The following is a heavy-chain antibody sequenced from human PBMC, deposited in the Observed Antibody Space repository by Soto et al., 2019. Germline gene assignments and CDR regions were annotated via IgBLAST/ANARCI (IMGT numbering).Heavy chain of an antibody. J-gene: IGHJ5*02. V-gene: IGHV5-10-1*04. CDR1: GYSFTSYW. D-gene: IGHD3-10*01. CDR3: ARFGSHGGYYGSGSYTDWFDP. Sequence: GESLKISCKGSGYSFTSYWISWVRQMPGKGLEWMGRIDPSDSYTRYSPSFQGQVTISADKSISTAYLQWSSLKASDTAMYYCARFGSHGGYYGSGSYTDWFDPWGQGTLVTVSS. CDR2: IDPSDSYT.